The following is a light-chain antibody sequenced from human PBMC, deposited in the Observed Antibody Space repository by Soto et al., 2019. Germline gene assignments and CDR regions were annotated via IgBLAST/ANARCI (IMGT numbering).Light chain of an antibody. Sequence: QSALTQPASVSGSPGQSITISCTGTSSDVGTSDLVSWYQQHPGKAPKLMIYEVSNRPSGVSNRFSGSKSGNTASLTISGLQAEDEADYYCSSYTTSTTRIIFGGGTKLTVL. CDR3: SSYTTSTTRII. CDR2: EVS. J-gene: IGLJ2*01. V-gene: IGLV2-14*02. CDR1: SSDVGTSDL.